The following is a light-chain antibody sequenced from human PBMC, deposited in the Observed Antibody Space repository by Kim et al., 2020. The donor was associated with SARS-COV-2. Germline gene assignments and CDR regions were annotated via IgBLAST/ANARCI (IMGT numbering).Light chain of an antibody. J-gene: IGKJ2*01. Sequence: DVVMTQSPLSLPVTLGQPASVSCRSTQSLVHSDGNTYLSWFQHRPGQSPRRLIYKGSNRDSGVPDRFSGSGSGTDFTLRISRVEAEDVGVYFCMQGTHWYTFGQGTKLEI. CDR1: QSLVHSDGNTY. CDR3: MQGTHWYT. CDR2: KGS. V-gene: IGKV2-30*02.